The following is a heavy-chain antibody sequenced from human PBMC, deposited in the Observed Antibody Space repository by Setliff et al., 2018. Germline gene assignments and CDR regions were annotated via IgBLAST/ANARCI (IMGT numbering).Heavy chain of an antibody. CDR3: AKDRDPCSSTSCFYYYMDV. D-gene: IGHD2-2*01. V-gene: IGHV3-30*02. J-gene: IGHJ6*03. CDR1: GLTFGGYG. Sequence: GGSLRLSCGAAGLTFGGYGMHWVRQAPGKGLEWVALIRYDGNVKYHADSVKDRFTISRDNSKNTLYLQMNSLRIEDTAVYYCAKDRDPCSSTSCFYYYMDVWGKGTTVTVSS. CDR2: IRYDGNVK.